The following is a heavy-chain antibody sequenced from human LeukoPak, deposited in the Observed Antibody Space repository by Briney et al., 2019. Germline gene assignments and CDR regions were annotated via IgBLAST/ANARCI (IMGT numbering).Heavy chain of an antibody. J-gene: IGHJ3*02. Sequence: PGGSLRLSCAASGFTFSSYDMHWVRQATGKGLEWVSAIGTAGDTYYPGSVKGRFTISRVNSKNTLYLQMNSLRAEDTAVYYCARGKTLFGELLEASFDIWGQGTMVTVSS. CDR2: IGTAGDT. CDR3: ARGKTLFGELLEASFDI. D-gene: IGHD3-10*02. CDR1: GFTFSSYD. V-gene: IGHV3-13*01.